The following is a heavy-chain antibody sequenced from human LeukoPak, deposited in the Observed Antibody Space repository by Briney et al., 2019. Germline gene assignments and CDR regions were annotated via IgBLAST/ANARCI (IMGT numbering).Heavy chain of an antibody. CDR3: ARIIAVAGTDYYYYGMDV. CDR2: IIPILGIA. Sequence: SVKVSCKASGGTFSSYAISWVRQAPGQGLEWMGRIIPILGIANYAQKFQGRVTITADKSTNTAYMELSSLRSEDTAVYYCARIIAVAGTDYYYYGMDVWGQGTTVTVSS. V-gene: IGHV1-69*04. J-gene: IGHJ6*02. CDR1: GGTFSSYA. D-gene: IGHD6-19*01.